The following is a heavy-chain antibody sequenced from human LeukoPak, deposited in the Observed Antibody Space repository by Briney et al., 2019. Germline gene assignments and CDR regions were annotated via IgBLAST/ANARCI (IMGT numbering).Heavy chain of an antibody. J-gene: IGHJ4*02. D-gene: IGHD4-17*01. CDR3: ARDRYGDSAADY. V-gene: IGHV4-59*01. CDR2: IYYSGST. CDR1: GGSISSYY. Sequence: SETLSLTCTVSGGSISSYYWSWIRQPPGKGLEWIGYIYYSGSTNYNPSLKSRVTISVDTSKNQFSLKLSSVTAADTSVYYCARDRYGDSAADYWGQGTLVTVSS.